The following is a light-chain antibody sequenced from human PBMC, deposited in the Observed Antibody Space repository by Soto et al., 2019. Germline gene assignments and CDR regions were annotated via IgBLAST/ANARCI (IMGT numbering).Light chain of an antibody. CDR1: SGHSSYA. J-gene: IGLJ1*01. V-gene: IGLV4-69*01. Sequence: QSVLTQSPSASASLGASVKLTCTLSSGHSSYAIAWHQQQPEKGPRYLMKLNSDGSHSKGDGIPDRLSGSSSGAERYLTISSLQSEDEADYYCQTWGTGNRVFGTGTKLTVL. CDR3: QTWGTGNRV. CDR2: LNSDGSH.